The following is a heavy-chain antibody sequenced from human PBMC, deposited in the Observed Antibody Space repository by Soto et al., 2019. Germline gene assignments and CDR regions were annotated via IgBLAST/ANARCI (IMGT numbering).Heavy chain of an antibody. CDR3: ATVPSGNCYYFDP. V-gene: IGHV3-23*01. Sequence: EVQLLESGGGLVQPGGSLKLSCAASGFTFSSYVMNWVRQAPGKGLEWVSAISGSGGTTYYADSVKGRFTISRDNSKNALYLQMNSLRAEDTAVYYCATVPSGNCYYFDPWGQGTLVTVSS. J-gene: IGHJ5*02. D-gene: IGHD3-10*01. CDR1: GFTFSSYV. CDR2: ISGSGGTT.